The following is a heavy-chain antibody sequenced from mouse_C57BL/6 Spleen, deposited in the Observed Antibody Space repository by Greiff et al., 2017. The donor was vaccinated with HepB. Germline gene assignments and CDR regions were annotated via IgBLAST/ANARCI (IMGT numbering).Heavy chain of an antibody. CDR1: GYAFSSSW. V-gene: IGHV1-82*01. J-gene: IGHJ2*01. Sequence: QVHVKQSGPELVKPGASVKISCKASGYAFSSSWMNWVKQRPGKGLEWIGRIYPGDGDTNYNGKFKGKATLTADKSSSTAYMQLSSLTSEDSAVYFCARRGTTVDFDYWGQGTTLTVSS. CDR2: IYPGDGDT. D-gene: IGHD1-1*01. CDR3: ARRGTTVDFDY.